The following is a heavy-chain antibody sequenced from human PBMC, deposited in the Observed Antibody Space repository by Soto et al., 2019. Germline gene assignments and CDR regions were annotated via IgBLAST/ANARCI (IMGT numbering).Heavy chain of an antibody. D-gene: IGHD2-15*01. CDR3: ARARTSSCPVGCWFDP. V-gene: IGHV1-69*12. CDR2: IIPIFGTG. J-gene: IGHJ5*02. CDR1: GGTLSSYA. Sequence: QVQLVQSGAEVKKPGSSVKVSCKASGGTLSSYAIRWVRQAPGQGLDWMGGIIPIFGTGNYAQKFQGRVTITADESTSTAYMELSSLRSEDRAVYYCARARTSSCPVGCWFDPWGQGTLVTVSS.